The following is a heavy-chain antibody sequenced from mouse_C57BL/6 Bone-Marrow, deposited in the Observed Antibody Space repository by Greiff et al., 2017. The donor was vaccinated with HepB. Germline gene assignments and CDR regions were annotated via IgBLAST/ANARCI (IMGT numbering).Heavy chain of an antibody. Sequence: VQLKESGGGLVKPGGSLKLSCAASGFTFSDYGMHWVRQAPEKGLEWVAYISSGSSTIYYADTVKGRFTISRDNAKNTLFLQMTSLRSEDTPMYYCARRGPYAMDYWGQGTSVTVSS. J-gene: IGHJ4*01. CDR1: GFTFSDYG. CDR2: ISSGSSTI. D-gene: IGHD3-3*01. V-gene: IGHV5-17*01. CDR3: ARRGPYAMDY.